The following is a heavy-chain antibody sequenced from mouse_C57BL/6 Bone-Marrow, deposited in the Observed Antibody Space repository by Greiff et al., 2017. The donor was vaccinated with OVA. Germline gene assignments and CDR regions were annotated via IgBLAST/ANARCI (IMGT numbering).Heavy chain of an antibody. Sequence: QVQLKQPRAELVRPGTSVKLSCKASVYPFTSYWMHWVKQRPGQGLAWIGVIDPSDSYTNYNQKFKGKATLTVDTSSSTAYMQLSSLTAEDSAVYYCARGSSWFAYWGQGTLVTVSA. J-gene: IGHJ3*01. CDR3: ARGSSWFAY. V-gene: IGHV1-59*01. CDR1: VYPFTSYW. CDR2: IDPSDSYT.